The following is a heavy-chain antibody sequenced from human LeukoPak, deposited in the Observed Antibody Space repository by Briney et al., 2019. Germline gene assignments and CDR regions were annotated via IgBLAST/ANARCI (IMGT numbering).Heavy chain of an antibody. CDR2: ISSSSSYI. CDR1: GFTFSSYS. J-gene: IGHJ4*02. CDR3: VRDRGVRITGTTGY. D-gene: IGHD1-7*01. V-gene: IGHV3-21*01. Sequence: GGSLRLSCAASGFTFSSYSMSWVRQAPGKGLEWVSSISSSSSYIYYADSVRGRFTISRDNAKNSLYLQMNSLRVEDTAVYYCVRDRGVRITGTTGYWGQGTLVIVSS.